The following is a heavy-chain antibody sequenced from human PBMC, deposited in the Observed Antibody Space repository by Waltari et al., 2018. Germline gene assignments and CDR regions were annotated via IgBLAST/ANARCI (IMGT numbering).Heavy chain of an antibody. Sequence: QVQLQQWGAGLLKPSETLSLTCAVYGGSFSGYYWSWIRQPPGKGLEWIGEINHSGSTNYNPSLKSRVTISVDTSKNQFSLKLSSVTAADTAVYYCARAPPGRNSGFDWFDPWGQGTLVTVSS. CDR2: INHSGST. V-gene: IGHV4-34*01. D-gene: IGHD4-4*01. CDR3: ARAPPGRNSGFDWFDP. J-gene: IGHJ5*02. CDR1: GGSFSGYY.